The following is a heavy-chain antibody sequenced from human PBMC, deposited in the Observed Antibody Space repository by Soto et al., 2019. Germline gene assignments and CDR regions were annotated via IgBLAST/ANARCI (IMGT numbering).Heavy chain of an antibody. CDR2: ISGSGDIT. CDR1: GFTFSHYD. V-gene: IGHV3-23*01. CDR3: AKTVPSSGWAFDH. Sequence: GGSLRLSCAASGFTFSHYDMSWVRQAPGKGLDWVSTISGSGDITYYADSVKGRFTISRDNSKNTLFLQTSILRVEDTALYYCAKTVPSSGWAFDHWGQGTLVTVSS. D-gene: IGHD6-19*01. J-gene: IGHJ4*02.